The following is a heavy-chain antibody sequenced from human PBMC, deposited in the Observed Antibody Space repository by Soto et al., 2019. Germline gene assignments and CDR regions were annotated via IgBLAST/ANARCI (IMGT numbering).Heavy chain of an antibody. CDR1: VFTFDDYA. CDR2: ISWNGGSK. CDR3: AKGGYTYVDFYYGMEV. V-gene: IGHV3-9*01. Sequence: PGGSLRLSCAASVFTFDDYAMHLVRQAPGEGLEWVSGISWNGGSKGYADSVKGRFTISRDNYKKSLYLQINSLRSEDTALYYCAKGGYTYVDFYYGMEVWGQGTMVTVSS. D-gene: IGHD5-18*01. J-gene: IGHJ6*02.